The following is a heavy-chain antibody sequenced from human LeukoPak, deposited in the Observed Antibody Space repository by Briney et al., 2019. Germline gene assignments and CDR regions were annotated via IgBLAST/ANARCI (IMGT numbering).Heavy chain of an antibody. CDR1: GYTFTGYY. D-gene: IGHD3-9*01. Sequence: GASVKVSCKASGYTFTGYYMHWVRQAPGQGLEWMGWINPNSGGTNYAPKFQGRVTMTRDTSISTAYMELSRLRSDDTAVYYCARGRPYYDILTGYPFDYWGKGTLVTVSS. CDR2: INPNSGGT. J-gene: IGHJ4*02. V-gene: IGHV1-2*02. CDR3: ARGRPYYDILTGYPFDY.